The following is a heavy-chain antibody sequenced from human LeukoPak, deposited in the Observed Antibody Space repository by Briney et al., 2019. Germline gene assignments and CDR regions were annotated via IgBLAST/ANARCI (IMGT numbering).Heavy chain of an antibody. V-gene: IGHV1-8*01. Sequence: AASVKVSCKASGDSFTSYDINWVRQATGQGLEWMGWMNPNSGNTGYAQKFQGRVTMTRNTSISTAYMELSSLRSEDTAVYYCAREVATDYYYYYGMDVWGQGTTVTVSS. D-gene: IGHD5-12*01. CDR1: GDSFTSYD. CDR2: MNPNSGNT. J-gene: IGHJ6*02. CDR3: AREVATDYYYYYGMDV.